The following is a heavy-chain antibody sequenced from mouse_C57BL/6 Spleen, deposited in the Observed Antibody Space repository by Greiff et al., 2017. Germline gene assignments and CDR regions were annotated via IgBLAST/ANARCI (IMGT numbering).Heavy chain of an antibody. J-gene: IGHJ2*01. CDR3: ARLDYGSSYGFDY. D-gene: IGHD1-1*01. CDR1: GYTFTSYW. V-gene: IGHV1-69*01. Sequence: QVHLKQPGAELVMPGASVKLSCKASGYTFTSYWMHWVKQRPGQGLEWIGEIDPSDSYTNYNQKFKGKSTLTVDKSSSTAYMQLSSLTSEDSAVYYCARLDYGSSYGFDYWGQGTTLTVSS. CDR2: IDPSDSYT.